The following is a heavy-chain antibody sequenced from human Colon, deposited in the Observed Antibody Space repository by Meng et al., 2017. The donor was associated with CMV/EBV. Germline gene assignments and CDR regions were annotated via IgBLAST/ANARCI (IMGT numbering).Heavy chain of an antibody. CDR2: IYYSGSA. J-gene: IGHJ4*02. V-gene: IGHV4-61*01. CDR3: ARGLGHASNNSHDS. D-gene: IGHD1-1*01. CDR1: GGSVSSGSYY. Sequence: SETLSLTCTVSGGSVSSGSYYWSWIRQPPGKGLEWMGYIYYSGSATYSPSLKSRITISVDTSKKQFSLNLRSVTPADTAMYFCARGLGHASNNSHDSWGQGTLVTVSS.